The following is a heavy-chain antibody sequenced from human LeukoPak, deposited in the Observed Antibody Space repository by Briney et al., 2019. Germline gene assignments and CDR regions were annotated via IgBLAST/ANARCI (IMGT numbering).Heavy chain of an antibody. CDR2: ISGSGGST. J-gene: IGHJ4*02. D-gene: IGHD1-7*01. CDR1: GFTFSTYG. Sequence: PGGSLRLSCVASGFTFSTYGMSWVRQAPGKGLEWVSAISGSGGSTYYADSVKGRFTISRDNSKNTLYLQMNSLRAEDTAVYYCAKDIWTGTTCTGFDYWGQGTLVTVSS. V-gene: IGHV3-23*01. CDR3: AKDIWTGTTCTGFDY.